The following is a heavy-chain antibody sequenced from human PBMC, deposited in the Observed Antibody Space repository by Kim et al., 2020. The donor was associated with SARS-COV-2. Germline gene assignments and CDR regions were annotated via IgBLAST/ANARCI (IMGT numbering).Heavy chain of an antibody. D-gene: IGHD3-16*01. Sequence: GGSLRLSCAASGFTFSSHVMHWVRQAPGKGLEWVALISYEGSTQKYTDSVKGRFXXSRDNSKNTLFVQMTSLRPEDTAVYXCARXXVGDXDLGPWGQGTLVTVSS. CDR2: ISYEGSTQ. J-gene: IGHJ5*02. V-gene: IGHV3-30*03. CDR1: GFTFSSHV. CDR3: ARXXVGDXDLGP.